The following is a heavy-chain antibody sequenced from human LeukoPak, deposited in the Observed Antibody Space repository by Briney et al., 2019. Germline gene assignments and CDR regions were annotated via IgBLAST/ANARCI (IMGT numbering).Heavy chain of an antibody. CDR2: ISSSSSYI. V-gene: IGHV3-21*01. CDR1: GFTFSSYS. CDR3: ARAPPEYGGKLDY. J-gene: IGHJ4*02. D-gene: IGHD4-23*01. Sequence: GGSLRLSCAASGFTFSSYSMNWVRQAPGKGLEWVSSISSSSSYIYYADSVKGRFTISRDNAKNSLYLQMNSLRAEDTAVYYCARAPPEYGGKLDYWGQGTLVTVSS.